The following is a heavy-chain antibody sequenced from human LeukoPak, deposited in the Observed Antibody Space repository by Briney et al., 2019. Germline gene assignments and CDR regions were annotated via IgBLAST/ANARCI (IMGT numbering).Heavy chain of an antibody. D-gene: IGHD3/OR15-3a*01. CDR1: GYTLTELS. CDR3: AKDLRSYDFWRGYFDY. V-gene: IGHV1-24*01. CDR2: FDPEDGET. Sequence: ASVKVSCKVSGYTLTELSLHWVRQAPGKGLEWMGRFDPEDGETIYARKFQGRVTMTEDTSTDTAYMELSSLRAEDTAVYYCAKDLRSYDFWRGYFDYWGQGTLVTVSS. J-gene: IGHJ4*02.